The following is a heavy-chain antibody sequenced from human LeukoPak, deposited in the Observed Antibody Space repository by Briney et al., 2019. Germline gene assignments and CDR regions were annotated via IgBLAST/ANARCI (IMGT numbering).Heavy chain of an antibody. D-gene: IGHD3-22*01. CDR2: INSDASST. J-gene: IGHJ4*02. CDR3: ARDPYYDSSGYYGY. CDR1: GFTFSSYW. V-gene: IGHV3-74*01. Sequence: GGSLRLSCAASGFTFSSYWMHWVRQAPGKGLVWVSRINSDASSTSYADSVKGRFTISRDNAKSTLYLQMNSLRAEDTAVYYCARDPYYDSSGYYGYWGQGTMATVSS.